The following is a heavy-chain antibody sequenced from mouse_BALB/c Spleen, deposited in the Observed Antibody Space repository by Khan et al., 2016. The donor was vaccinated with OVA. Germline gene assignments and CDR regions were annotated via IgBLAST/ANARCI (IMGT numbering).Heavy chain of an antibody. V-gene: IGHV1-20*02. CDR2: INPHIGET. Sequence: VQLQQSGPELVKPGASVKISCKASGYSFTGYFMNWVMQSHGKSLEWIGRINPHIGETFYNPKFKGKATLTTEESSSTAHMELRSLASEDSAVYYCARIYGSDFDYWGQGTTLTVSS. J-gene: IGHJ2*01. CDR1: GYSFTGYF. CDR3: ARIYGSDFDY. D-gene: IGHD1-1*01.